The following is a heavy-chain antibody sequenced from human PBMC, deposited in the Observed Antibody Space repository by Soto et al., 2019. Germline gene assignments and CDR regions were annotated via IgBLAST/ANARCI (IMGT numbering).Heavy chain of an antibody. V-gene: IGHV3-9*01. D-gene: IGHD6-13*01. CDR2: ITWNSVYT. CDR1: GFTFDDYA. J-gene: IGHJ4*02. Sequence: EVQLVASGGGLVQPGRSLRLSCAASGFTFDDYAMHWVRQAPGKGLEWVSYITWNSVYTGYADSVKGRFTISRDNANNSLYLQMNSLKPEDTAFYYCAKALYGSSSSPFDFWGQGTLVTVSS. CDR3: AKALYGSSSSPFDF.